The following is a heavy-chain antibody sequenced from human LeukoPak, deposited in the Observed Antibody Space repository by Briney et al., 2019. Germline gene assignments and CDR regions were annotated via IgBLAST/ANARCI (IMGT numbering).Heavy chain of an antibody. V-gene: IGHV4-34*01. Sequence: SETLSLTCAVYGGSFSGYYWSWIRQPPGKGLEWIGEINHSGSTNYNPSLKSRVTISVDTSKNQFSLKLSSVTAADTAVYYCASSSGYDYYYYYGMDVRGQGTTVTVSS. D-gene: IGHD5-12*01. CDR1: GGSFSGYY. CDR2: INHSGST. CDR3: ASSSGYDYYYYYGMDV. J-gene: IGHJ6*02.